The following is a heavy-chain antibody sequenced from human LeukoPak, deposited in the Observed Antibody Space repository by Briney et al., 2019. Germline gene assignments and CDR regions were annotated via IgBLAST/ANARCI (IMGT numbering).Heavy chain of an antibody. Sequence: SETLSLTCAVYGGSFSGYYWSWIRQPPGKGLEWIGEINHSGSTNYNPSLKSRVTISVDTSKNQFSLKLSSVTAADTAVYYCARGGRLKQLIRFDYWGQGTLVTVSS. J-gene: IGHJ4*02. CDR1: GGSFSGYY. D-gene: IGHD6-6*01. V-gene: IGHV4-34*01. CDR2: INHSGST. CDR3: ARGGRLKQLIRFDY.